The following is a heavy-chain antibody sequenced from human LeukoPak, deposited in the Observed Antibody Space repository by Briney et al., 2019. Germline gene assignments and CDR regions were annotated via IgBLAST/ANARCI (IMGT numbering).Heavy chain of an antibody. D-gene: IGHD1-26*01. CDR2: IYYSGST. CDR1: GGSISSYY. J-gene: IGHJ4*02. CDR3: ARGYSGSYGRFDY. Sequence: SETLSLTCTVPGGSISSYYWSWIRQPPGKGLEWIGYIYYSGSTSYNPSLKSRVTISVDTSKNQFSLKLSSVTAADTAVYYCARGYSGSYGRFDYWGQGTLVTVSS. V-gene: IGHV4-59*01.